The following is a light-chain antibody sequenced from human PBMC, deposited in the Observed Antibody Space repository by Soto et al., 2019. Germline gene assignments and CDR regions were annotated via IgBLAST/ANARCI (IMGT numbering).Light chain of an antibody. Sequence: DILMTHSPSTLSASVGDIVTITCRASQSIRNWLAWYQDKPGKAPKLLIYGASSLESGVPSRFSGSGSGTEFTLTISSLQPDDFATYYCQQYKSYSQTFGQATKVDIK. V-gene: IGKV1-5*01. CDR3: QQYKSYSQT. J-gene: IGKJ1*01. CDR1: QSIRNW. CDR2: GAS.